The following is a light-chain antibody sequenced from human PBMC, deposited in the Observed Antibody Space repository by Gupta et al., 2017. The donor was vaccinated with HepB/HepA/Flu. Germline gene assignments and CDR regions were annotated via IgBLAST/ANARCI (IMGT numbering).Light chain of an antibody. V-gene: IGLV2-14*03. CDR1: SGDVGGYNY. CDR3: SSYKSSSTKVV. J-gene: IGLJ3*02. Sequence: QSGMTQPASVSGSPGQSITISCTGTSGDVGGYNYVSWYQQHPGKAPNLMIYDVSNRPAGVSNRFSGTKAGNTAPLTSAGLQAEDEADYYCSSYKSSSTKVVFGGGTKLTVL. CDR2: DVS.